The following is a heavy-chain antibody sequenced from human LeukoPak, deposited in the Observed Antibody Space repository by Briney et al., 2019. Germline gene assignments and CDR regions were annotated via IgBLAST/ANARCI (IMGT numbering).Heavy chain of an antibody. CDR1: GYSMSSGYY. Sequence: PSETLSLTCTVSGYSMSSGYYWGWIRQPPERGLEWIGSMYHTGSTYYNPSLKSRVTISVDTSKNQFSLKLSSVTAADTAVYYCARVVGGSYSPYWYFDLWGRGTLVTVSS. D-gene: IGHD1-26*01. CDR2: MYHTGST. V-gene: IGHV4-38-2*02. J-gene: IGHJ2*01. CDR3: ARVVGGSYSPYWYFDL.